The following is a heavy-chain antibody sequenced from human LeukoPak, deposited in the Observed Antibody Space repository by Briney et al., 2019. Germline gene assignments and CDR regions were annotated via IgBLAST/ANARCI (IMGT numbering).Heavy chain of an antibody. J-gene: IGHJ6*02. Sequence: GGSLRLSCAASGFAFHAFDMYWVRQAPGKGLEWVSRITNDGGKTYYADSVRGRFTISRDSSQSSLYLQINSLRTDDAALYYCATWAFYHGLDVWGQGTTVTVSS. CDR1: GFAFHAFD. D-gene: IGHD1-26*01. CDR2: ITNDGGKT. V-gene: IGHV3-43*02. CDR3: ATWAFYHGLDV.